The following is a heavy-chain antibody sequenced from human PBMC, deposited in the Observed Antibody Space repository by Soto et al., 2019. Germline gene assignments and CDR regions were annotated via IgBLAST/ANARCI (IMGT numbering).Heavy chain of an antibody. CDR1: GYSFTTYW. CDR2: IYPGDSDT. CDR3: ARHSTSGPKDY. D-gene: IGHD3-10*01. Sequence: LGESLKISCKGSGYSFTTYWIAWVRQMPGKGLEWVGIIYPGDSDTRYSPSFEGHVTISVDKSISTAFLQWNGLKASDNAIYYCARHSTSGPKDYWGQGTLVTVSS. V-gene: IGHV5-51*01. J-gene: IGHJ4*01.